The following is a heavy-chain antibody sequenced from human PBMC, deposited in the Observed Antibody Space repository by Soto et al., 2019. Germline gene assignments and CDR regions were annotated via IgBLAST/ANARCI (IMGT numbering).Heavy chain of an antibody. CDR1: GFTVSSNY. D-gene: IGHD6-19*01. CDR3: SRGIAVAGTPYYYYYGMDV. Sequence: GGSLRLSCAASGFTVSSNYMSWVRQAPGKGQEWVSVIYSGGSTYYADSVKGRFTISRDNSKNTLYLQMNSLRAEDTAVYYCSRGIAVAGTPYYYYYGMDVWGQGTTVTVSS. CDR2: IYSGGST. V-gene: IGHV3-66*01. J-gene: IGHJ6*02.